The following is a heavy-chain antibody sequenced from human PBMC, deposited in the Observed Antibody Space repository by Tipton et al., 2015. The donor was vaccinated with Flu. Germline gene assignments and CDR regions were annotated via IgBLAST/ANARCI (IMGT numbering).Heavy chain of an antibody. CDR2: VFRSGNI. J-gene: IGHJ5*01. V-gene: IGHV4-38-2*02. D-gene: IGHD4-11*01. Sequence: LRLSCTASGDSISSRYYWGWIRQPPGKGVEWIGNVFRSGNIYYTPSLKTRLTLSVDTSKNQFSLKLTSVPAADPSLYYCASGHYSNYVSDPKSWFDSWGRRVLVTVSA. CDR3: ASGHYSNYVSDPKSWFDS. CDR1: GDSISSRYY.